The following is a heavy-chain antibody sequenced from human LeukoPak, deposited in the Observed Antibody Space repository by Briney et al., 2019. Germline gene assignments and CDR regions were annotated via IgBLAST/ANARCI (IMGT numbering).Heavy chain of an antibody. CDR3: ARFAAGGSYYYYMDV. CDR2: IGTSTTTI. Sequence: GGSLRLSCAASGFTFSSYTMNWVRQPPGKGLEWVSNIGTSTTTIYYADSVKGRFTISRDNAKNSLYLQMNSLRADDTAVYYCARFAAGGSYYYYMDVWGRGTTVTVSS. V-gene: IGHV3-48*01. CDR1: GFTFSSYT. J-gene: IGHJ6*03. D-gene: IGHD6-25*01.